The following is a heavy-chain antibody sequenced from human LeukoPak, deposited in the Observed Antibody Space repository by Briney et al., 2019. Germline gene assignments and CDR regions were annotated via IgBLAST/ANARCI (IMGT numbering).Heavy chain of an antibody. CDR2: IYYSGST. V-gene: IGHV4-59*12. CDR1: GGSISSYY. D-gene: IGHD4-17*01. Sequence: SETLSLTCTVSGGSISSYYWSWIRQPPGKGLEWIGYIYYSGSTNYNPSLKSRVTISVDTSKNQFSLKLSSVTAADTAVYYCASNYYGDSGGNWFDPWGQGTLVTVSS. J-gene: IGHJ5*02. CDR3: ASNYYGDSGGNWFDP.